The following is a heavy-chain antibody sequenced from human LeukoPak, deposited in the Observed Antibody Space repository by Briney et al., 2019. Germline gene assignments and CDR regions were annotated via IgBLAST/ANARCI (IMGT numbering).Heavy chain of an antibody. D-gene: IGHD2-15*01. Sequence: ASVKVSCKAFGYTFTSNYMHWVRQAPGQGPEWMGVISPSGGPTTYAQKLQDRVTMTTDTSTTTAYMELRSLTSDDTAVYYCARAGAVVDNWFDPWGQGTLVTVSS. CDR1: GYTFTSNY. J-gene: IGHJ5*02. CDR2: ISPSGGPT. CDR3: ARAGAVVDNWFDP. V-gene: IGHV1-46*01.